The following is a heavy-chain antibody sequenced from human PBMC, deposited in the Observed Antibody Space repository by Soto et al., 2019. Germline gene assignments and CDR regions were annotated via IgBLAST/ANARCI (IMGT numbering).Heavy chain of an antibody. Sequence: SETLSLTCTVSGGSISSYYWSWIRQPPGKGLEWIGYIYYSGSTNYNPSLKSRVTISVDTSKNQFSLKLSSVTAADTTVYYCARSGVGNYYGSGSYPPGRYYYGMDVWGQGTTVTVSS. CDR3: ARSGVGNYYGSGSYPPGRYYYGMDV. CDR1: GGSISSYY. J-gene: IGHJ6*02. CDR2: IYYSGST. D-gene: IGHD3-10*01. V-gene: IGHV4-59*01.